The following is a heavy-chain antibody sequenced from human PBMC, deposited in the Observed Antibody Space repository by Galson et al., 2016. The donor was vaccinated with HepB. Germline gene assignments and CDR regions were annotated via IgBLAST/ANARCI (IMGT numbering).Heavy chain of an antibody. CDR2: ISSYNGNT. Sequence: SVKVCCKASGYTFTSYGITWVRQAPGQGLEWMGWISSYNGNTNYAQKLQGRVTMATDTSTSTAYIELRSLRSDDTAVYYCARAEAADYYDNSGYYPSPIRYDYWGQGTLVTVSS. J-gene: IGHJ4*02. D-gene: IGHD3-22*01. CDR3: ARAEAADYYDNSGYYPSPIRYDY. V-gene: IGHV1-18*01. CDR1: GYTFTSYG.